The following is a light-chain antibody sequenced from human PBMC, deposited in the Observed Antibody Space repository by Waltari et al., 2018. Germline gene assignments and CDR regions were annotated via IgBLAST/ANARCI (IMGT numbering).Light chain of an antibody. CDR3: QQYNDWPYT. CDR1: QGVRPN. J-gene: IGKJ2*01. Sequence: EIVMTQSPVTLSVSPGERAALSCRPSQGVRPNLAWYQQRPGPTPGLLIYGTSTRATEIPARFSGSGSGTEFTLTISSLQSEDFAVYYCQQYNDWPYTFGQGTKLEIK. CDR2: GTS. V-gene: IGKV3-15*01.